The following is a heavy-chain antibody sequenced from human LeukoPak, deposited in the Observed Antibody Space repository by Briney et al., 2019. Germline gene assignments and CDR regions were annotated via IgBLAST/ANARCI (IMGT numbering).Heavy chain of an antibody. CDR1: GFIFSTYA. CDR3: AKVSSGSYLFYYFDY. Sequence: GGSLRLSCAASGFIFSTYAMHWVRQAPGKGLEWVAIISYDGSNKYYADSVKGRFTISRDNSKNTLYLQMNSLRAEDTAVYYCAKVSSGSYLFYYFDYWGQGTLVTVSS. D-gene: IGHD1-26*01. CDR2: ISYDGSNK. J-gene: IGHJ4*02. V-gene: IGHV3-30*04.